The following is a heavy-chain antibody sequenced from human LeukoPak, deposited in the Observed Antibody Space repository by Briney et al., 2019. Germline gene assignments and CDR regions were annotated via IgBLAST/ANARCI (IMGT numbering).Heavy chain of an antibody. D-gene: IGHD6-19*01. J-gene: IGHJ6*02. CDR2: MNPNSGNT. V-gene: IGHV1-8*01. CDR1: GYTFTSYD. CDR3: ARGLWLDDSYYYYGMDV. Sequence: ASVKVSCKASGYTFTSYDINWVRQATGQGLEWMGWMNPNSGNTGYAQKFQGRVTMTRNTSISTAHMELSSLRPEDTAVYYCARGLWLDDSYYYYGMDVWGQGTTVTVSS.